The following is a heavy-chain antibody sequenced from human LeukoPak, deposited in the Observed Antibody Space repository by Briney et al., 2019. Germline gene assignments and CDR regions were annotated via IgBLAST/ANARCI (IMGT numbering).Heavy chain of an antibody. CDR1: GFTFSSYW. Sequence: GGSLRLSCEASGFTFSSYWMAWVRQAPGKGLEWVSYISSSSSTIYYADSVKGRFTISRDNAKNSLYLQMNSLRAEDTAVYYCARDYDFWSGYSVWGQGTLVTVSS. J-gene: IGHJ4*02. V-gene: IGHV3-48*04. CDR3: ARDYDFWSGYSV. CDR2: ISSSSSTI. D-gene: IGHD3-3*01.